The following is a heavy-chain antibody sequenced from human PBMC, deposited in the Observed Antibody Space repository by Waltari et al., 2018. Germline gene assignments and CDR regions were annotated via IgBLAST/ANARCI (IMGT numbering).Heavy chain of an antibody. CDR3: TRDWRHMAFDY. CDR2: IDGDGTTT. CDR1: VFSISYFW. Sequence: EIHLLESGGGLVQPGGSLGLACTGSVFSISYFWMHWVRLTPGKGLLGVSRIDGDGTTTTYADSVKGRFTISRDNAKNTVYLDMSSLRVEDTAVYFCTRDWRHMAFDYWGQGTRVTVSS. V-gene: IGHV3-74*01. J-gene: IGHJ4*02. D-gene: IGHD1-1*01.